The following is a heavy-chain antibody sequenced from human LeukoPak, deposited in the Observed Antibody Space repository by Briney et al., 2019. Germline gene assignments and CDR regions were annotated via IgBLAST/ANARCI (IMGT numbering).Heavy chain of an antibody. CDR2: IIPILGIA. Sequence: ASVKVSCKASGGTFSSYAISWVRQAPGQGLEWMGRIIPILGIANYAQKFQGRVTITADKSTSTAYMELSSLRSEDTAVYYRARSSSVVVIPDYWGQGTLVTVSS. V-gene: IGHV1-69*04. CDR3: ARSSSVVVIPDY. D-gene: IGHD3-22*01. J-gene: IGHJ4*02. CDR1: GGTFSSYA.